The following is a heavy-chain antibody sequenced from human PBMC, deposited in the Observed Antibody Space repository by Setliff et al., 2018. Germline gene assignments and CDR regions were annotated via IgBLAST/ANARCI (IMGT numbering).Heavy chain of an antibody. V-gene: IGHV3-7*01. CDR2: IKGDGSEK. D-gene: IGHD2-21*02. J-gene: IGHJ3*01. CDR3: ARAGLPYAADV. CDR1: GFAFSTYW. Sequence: GGSLRLSCAASGFAFSTYWMTWIRQAPGKGLEWVANIKGDGSEKYYVDSVEGRFAISRDNAKNSLYLQMNSLRAEDTAVYYCARAGLPYAADVWGQGTKVTVSS.